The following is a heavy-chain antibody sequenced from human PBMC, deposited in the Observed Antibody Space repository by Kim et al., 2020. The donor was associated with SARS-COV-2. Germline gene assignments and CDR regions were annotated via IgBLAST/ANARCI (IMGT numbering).Heavy chain of an antibody. D-gene: IGHD3-3*01. J-gene: IGHJ6*02. V-gene: IGHV1-18*01. CDR3: ARDVLRFLEWLSQPFPYYYGMDV. CDR2: ISAYNVNT. CDR1: GYTFTSYG. Sequence: ASVKVSCKASGYTFTSYGISWVRQAPGQGLEWMGWISAYNVNTNYAQKLQGRVTMTTDTSTSTAYMELRSLRSDDTAVYYCARDVLRFLEWLSQPFPYYYGMDVWGQGTTVTVSS.